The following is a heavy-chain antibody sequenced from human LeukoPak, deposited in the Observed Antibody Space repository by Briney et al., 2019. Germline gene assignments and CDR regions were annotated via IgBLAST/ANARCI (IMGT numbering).Heavy chain of an antibody. CDR1: GFTFSSYS. J-gene: IGHJ4*02. CDR2: ISSSSSYI. V-gene: IGHV3-21*04. D-gene: IGHD3-16*01. CDR3: AKPSPPVLC. Sequence: AGGSLRLSCAASGFTFSSYSMDWVRQAPGKGLEWVSSISSSSSYIYYADSVKGRFTISRDNSKNTLYLQMNSLRAEDTAVYYCAKPSPPVLCWGQGTLVTVSA.